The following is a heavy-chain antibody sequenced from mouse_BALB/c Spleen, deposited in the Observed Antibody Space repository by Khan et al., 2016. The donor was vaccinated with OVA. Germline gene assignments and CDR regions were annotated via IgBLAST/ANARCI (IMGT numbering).Heavy chain of an antibody. Sequence: EVKLEESGTVLARPGASVKMSCKASGYSFTSYWMHWVKQRPGQGLEWIGAIYPGNSDTTYNQKFKDKAKLTAVTSASTAYMELSSLTNEDSAVYFCTRSYDWCFDVWGAGTTVTVSS. CDR2: IYPGNSDT. D-gene: IGHD1-1*01. CDR3: TRSYDWCFDV. V-gene: IGHV1-5*01. J-gene: IGHJ1*01. CDR1: GYSFTSYW.